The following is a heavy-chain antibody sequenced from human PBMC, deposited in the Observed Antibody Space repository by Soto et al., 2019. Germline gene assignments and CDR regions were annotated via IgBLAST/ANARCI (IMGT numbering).Heavy chain of an antibody. CDR2: ITWNGGTI. CDR1: GFTFTTFA. J-gene: IGHJ5*02. D-gene: IGHD6-13*01. V-gene: IGHV3-9*01. CDR3: AKGGSAALIAPSGRDNWFDP. Sequence: GGSLRLSCAASGFTFTTFAMHWVRQPPGRGLEWVSGITWNGGTIRYVDSVKGRFTISRDNAENSLYLQMNSLRPEDTAVYYCAKGGSAALIAPSGRDNWFDPWGQGTQVTVSS.